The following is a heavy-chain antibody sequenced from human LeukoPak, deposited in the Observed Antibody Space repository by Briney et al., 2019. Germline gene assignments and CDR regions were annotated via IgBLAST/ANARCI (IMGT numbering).Heavy chain of an antibody. D-gene: IGHD5-12*01. CDR1: GGSISSYY. CDR2: IYYSGST. J-gene: IGHJ4*02. Sequence: SETPSLTCTVSGGSISSYYWSWIRQPPGKGLEWIGYIYYSGSTNYNPSLKSRVTISVDTSKNQFSLKLSSVTAADTAVYYCARVMATGDSLDYWGQGTLVTVSS. V-gene: IGHV4-59*01. CDR3: ARVMATGDSLDY.